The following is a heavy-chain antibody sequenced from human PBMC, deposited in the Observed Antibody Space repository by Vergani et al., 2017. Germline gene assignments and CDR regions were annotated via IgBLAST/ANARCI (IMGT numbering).Heavy chain of an antibody. V-gene: IGHV1-69*13. CDR1: GGTFKNSA. CDR2: IITFFGTT. Sequence: QVQLVQSGAEVKKPGSSVKVSCTASGGTFKNSAFSWVRQVPGQGLEWMGRIITFFGTTDYAQKFQGRFTIIADEFTKTVDMQLSNLRSEDTAVYYCARPHGDILPPDPRRLDYWGQGTLVTGSS. CDR3: ARPHGDILPPDPRRLDY. J-gene: IGHJ4*02.